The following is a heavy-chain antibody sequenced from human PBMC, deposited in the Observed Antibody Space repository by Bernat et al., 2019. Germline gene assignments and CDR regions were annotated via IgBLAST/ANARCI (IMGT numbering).Heavy chain of an antibody. CDR1: GFTFSDHS. CDR3: VRDGAALYYYHGMDV. D-gene: IGHD6-25*01. J-gene: IGHJ6*02. V-gene: IGHV3-30*04. CDR2: VSYDGRNK. Sequence: VQLVESGGGVVQPGSSLRLSCVASGFTFSDHSLHWVRQAPGKGLVWVAVVSYDGRNKYYADSVQARFIISRDDSENTLYLQMDSLKSEDTAVYYCVRDGAALYYYHGMDVWGRGTTVTVSS.